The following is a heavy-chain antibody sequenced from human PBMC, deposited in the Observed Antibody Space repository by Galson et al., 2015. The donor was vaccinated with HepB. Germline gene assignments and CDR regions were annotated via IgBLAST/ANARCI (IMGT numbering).Heavy chain of an antibody. J-gene: IGHJ6*02. V-gene: IGHV3-48*04. CDR2: ISHNTWTR. CDR3: ARERRPNHGYYWAMDA. Sequence: SLRLSCAASGFTFSSYSMNWVRQAPGKGLEWIAYISHNTWTRFYADSVKGRFTVSRDNNKNSVDLQLSSLRADGTAVYFCARERRPNHGYYWAMDAWGQGTTVTVSS. CDR1: GFTFSSYS.